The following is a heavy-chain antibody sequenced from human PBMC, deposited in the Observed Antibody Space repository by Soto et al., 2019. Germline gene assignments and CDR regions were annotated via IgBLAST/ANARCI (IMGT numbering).Heavy chain of an antibody. D-gene: IGHD6-13*01. J-gene: IGHJ4*02. V-gene: IGHV3-53*02. CDR2: ISGGGST. CDR1: GFIVSSNY. Sequence: EVPLVATGGGLIQPGGSLRLSCAASGFIVSSNYMNWVRQAPGKGLEWLSCISGGGSTYYADSVAGRFTISRDNSKNTVYLQMSSLRADDTSIYDCATAGQELQLASDYWGQGTLVTVAS. CDR3: ATAGQELQLASDY.